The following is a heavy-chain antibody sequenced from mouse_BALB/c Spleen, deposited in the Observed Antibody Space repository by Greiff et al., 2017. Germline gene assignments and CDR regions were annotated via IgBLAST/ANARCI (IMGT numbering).Heavy chain of an antibody. Sequence: QVQLQQSGPQLVRPGASVKISCKASGYSFTSYWMHWVKQRPGQGLEWIGMIDPSDSETRLNQKFKDKATLTVDKSSSTAYMQLSSPTSEDSAVYYYARSSSLLRLSPGFAYWGQGTLVTVSA. CDR2: IDPSDSET. CDR3: ARSSSLLRLSPGFAY. V-gene: IGHV1S126*01. CDR1: GYSFTSYW. D-gene: IGHD1-2*01. J-gene: IGHJ3*01.